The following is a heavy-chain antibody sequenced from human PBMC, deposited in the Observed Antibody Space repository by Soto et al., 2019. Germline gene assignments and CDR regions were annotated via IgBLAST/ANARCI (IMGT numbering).Heavy chain of an antibody. J-gene: IGHJ4*02. D-gene: IGHD6-19*01. Sequence: SETLCLTCTVSGGSISSYYWSWIRQPPGKGLEWIGYIYYSGSTNYNPSLKSRVTISVDTSKNQFSLKLSSVTAADTAVYYCASYSSGWYDVSYWGQGTLVTVS. CDR1: GGSISSYY. V-gene: IGHV4-59*08. CDR3: ASYSSGWYDVSY. CDR2: IYYSGST.